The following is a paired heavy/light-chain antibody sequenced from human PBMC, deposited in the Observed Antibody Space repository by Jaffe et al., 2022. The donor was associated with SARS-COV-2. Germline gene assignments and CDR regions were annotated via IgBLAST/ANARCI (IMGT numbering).Heavy chain of an antibody. J-gene: IGHJ4*02. V-gene: IGHV3-49*05. CDR2: IRSKAYGGTT. CDR3: TREGPITRMVVVNFDY. Sequence: EVQLVESGGGLVKPGRSLRLSCTASGFTFGDYALTWFRQAPGKGLEWVGFIRSKAYGGTTEYAASVKGRFTISRDDSRSIAYLQMNSLKTEDTAVYYCTREGPITRMVVVNFDYWGQGTLVTVSS. CDR1: GFTFGDYA. D-gene: IGHD3-22*01.
Light chain of an antibody. CDR1: QGIRND. J-gene: IGKJ1*01. Sequence: AIQMTQSPSSLSASVGDRVTITCRASQGIRNDLGWFQQKPGKAPKLLLHAASNLQSGVPSRFSGSGSGTDFTLTISSLQPEDFATYYCLQDYNYPRTFGQGTKVEIK. V-gene: IGKV1-6*01. CDR2: AAS. CDR3: LQDYNYPRT.